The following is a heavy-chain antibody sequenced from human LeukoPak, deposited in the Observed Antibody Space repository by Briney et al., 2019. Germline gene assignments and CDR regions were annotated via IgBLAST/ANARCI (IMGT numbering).Heavy chain of an antibody. CDR1: GLTFEDYD. V-gene: IGHV3-20*04. CDR2: INWNGGST. D-gene: IGHD5-18*01. Sequence: PGGSLRLSCTASGLTFEDYDMSWVRQAPGKGLEWVSGINWNGGSTGYADSVKGRFNTSRDNAKNSLYLQMNSLRAEDTALYYCARDGLVDTPMGAGYWGQGTLVTVSS. CDR3: ARDGLVDTPMGAGY. J-gene: IGHJ4*02.